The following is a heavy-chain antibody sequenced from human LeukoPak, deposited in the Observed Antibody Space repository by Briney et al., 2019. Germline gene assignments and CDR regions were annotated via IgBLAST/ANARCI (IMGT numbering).Heavy chain of an antibody. J-gene: IGHJ5*02. V-gene: IGHV1-2*02. Sequence: IHWVRQXPGQGLEWMGWVNPNSGGANYAQRFQGRVTMTRDTSISTAYMELNSLRSDDTAVYYCARAGIVVVPAVIREYWFDPWGQGTLVTVSS. CDR2: VNPNSGGA. CDR3: ARAGIVVVPAVIREYWFDP. D-gene: IGHD2-2*02.